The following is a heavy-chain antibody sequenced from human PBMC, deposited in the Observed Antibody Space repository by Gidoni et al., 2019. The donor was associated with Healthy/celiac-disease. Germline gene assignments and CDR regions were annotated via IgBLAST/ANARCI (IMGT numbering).Heavy chain of an antibody. Sequence: QVQLQQWGAGLLKPSETLSLTCAVYGGSFRGYYWSWIRQPPGKGLEWIGEINHSGSTNYNPSLKSRVTISVYTSKNQFSLKLSSVTAADTAVYYCARGQQNLWFGELLWWFDPWGQGTLVTVSS. D-gene: IGHD3-10*01. CDR1: GGSFRGYY. V-gene: IGHV4-34*01. CDR2: INHSGST. J-gene: IGHJ5*02. CDR3: ARGQQNLWFGELLWWFDP.